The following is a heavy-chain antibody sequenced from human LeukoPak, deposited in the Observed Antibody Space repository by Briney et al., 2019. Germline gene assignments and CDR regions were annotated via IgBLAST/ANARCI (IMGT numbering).Heavy chain of an antibody. D-gene: IGHD1-1*01. Sequence: GGSLRLSCTASGFTFGDYAMSWFRQAPGKGLEWVGFIRSKDYGGTIEYAASVKGRFTISRDDSKSIAYLQMNSLKIEDTAVYYCARDQLGAVLYFDYWGQGALVTVSS. CDR1: GFTFGDYA. J-gene: IGHJ4*02. CDR2: IRSKDYGGTI. V-gene: IGHV3-49*03. CDR3: ARDQLGAVLYFDY.